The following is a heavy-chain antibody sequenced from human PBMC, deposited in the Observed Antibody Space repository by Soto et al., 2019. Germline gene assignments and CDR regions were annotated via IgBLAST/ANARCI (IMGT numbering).Heavy chain of an antibody. J-gene: IGHJ3*02. CDR3: ASWHLQEHAYDI. CDR1: GFTVSGKKY. Sequence: DVQLVASGGGLIQPGESLRLSCAAFGFTVSGKKYMAWVRQAPGKGLEWVSALYDVDGTYYADSVNGPFTTSSDSSRTIVYLQMNSLRPDDTAVYFCASWHLQEHAYDIWGQGTTVTVSS. CDR2: LYDVDGT. D-gene: IGHD1-1*01. V-gene: IGHV3-53*01.